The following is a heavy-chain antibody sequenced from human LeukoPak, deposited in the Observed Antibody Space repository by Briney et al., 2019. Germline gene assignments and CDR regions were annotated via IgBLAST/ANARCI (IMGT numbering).Heavy chain of an antibody. CDR1: GFTFSTYG. V-gene: IGHV3-33*01. J-gene: IGHJ4*02. D-gene: IGHD1-26*01. CDR2: IWYDGTTK. Sequence: GGSLRLSCAASGFTFSTYGIHWVRQAPGKGLEWVAVIWYDGTTKYYADSVKGRFTISRDNSKNTLYLQMNSLRAEDTAVYYCARDSSGSFRDYWGQGTLVTVSS. CDR3: ARDSSGSFRDY.